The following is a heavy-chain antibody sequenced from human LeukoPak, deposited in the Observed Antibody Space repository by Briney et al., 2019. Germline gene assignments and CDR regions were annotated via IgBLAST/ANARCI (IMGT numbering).Heavy chain of an antibody. V-gene: IGHV1-2*02. CDR1: GYTFTGYY. CDR3: ARDFGFGESAGTDY. D-gene: IGHD3-10*01. Sequence: ASVKVSCKASGYTFTGYYMHWVRQAPGQGLEWMGWINPNSGGTNYAQKFQGRVTMTRDTSISTAYMELSRLRSDDTAVYYCARDFGFGESAGTDYWGQGTLVTVSS. J-gene: IGHJ4*02. CDR2: INPNSGGT.